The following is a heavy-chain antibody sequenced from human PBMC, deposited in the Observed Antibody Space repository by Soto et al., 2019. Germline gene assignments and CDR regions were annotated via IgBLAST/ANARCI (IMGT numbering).Heavy chain of an antibody. V-gene: IGHV3-23*01. CDR1: GFTFSSYA. Sequence: PGGSLRLSCAASGFTFSSYAMSWVRQAPGKGLEWVSAISGSGGSTYYADSVKGRFTISRDNSKNTLYLQMNSLRAEDTAVYYCAKDGGGSYFAAMFYWGQGTLVTVSS. CDR2: ISGSGGST. J-gene: IGHJ4*02. D-gene: IGHD1-26*01. CDR3: AKDGGGSYFAAMFY.